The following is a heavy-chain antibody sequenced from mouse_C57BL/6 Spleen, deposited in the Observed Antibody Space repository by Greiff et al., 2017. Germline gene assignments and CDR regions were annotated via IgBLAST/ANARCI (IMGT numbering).Heavy chain of an antibody. V-gene: IGHV1-69*01. CDR3: ARERDRRYFDV. J-gene: IGHJ1*03. CDR1: GYTFTSYW. D-gene: IGHD3-3*01. CDR2: IDPSDSYT. Sequence: QVQLQQPGAELVMPGASVKLSCKASGYTFTSYWMHWVKQRPGQGLEWIGEIDPSDSYTNYNQKFKGKSTLTVDKSSSTAYMQLSSLTSEDSAVYYCARERDRRYFDVWGTGTTVTVSS.